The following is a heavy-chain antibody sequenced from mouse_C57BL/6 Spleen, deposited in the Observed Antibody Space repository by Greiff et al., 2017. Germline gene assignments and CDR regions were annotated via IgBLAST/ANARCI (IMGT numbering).Heavy chain of an antibody. CDR3: ATYYYGSSYVGYYFDY. CDR2: IDPSDSYT. D-gene: IGHD1-1*01. J-gene: IGHJ2*01. V-gene: IGHV1-69*01. Sequence: QVQLQQSGAELVMPGASVKLSCTASGYTFTSYWMHWVKQRPGQGLEWIGEIDPSDSYTNYNQKFTGKSTLTVDKSSSTAYMQLSSLTSEDSAVYYCATYYYGSSYVGYYFDYWGQGTTLTVSS. CDR1: GYTFTSYW.